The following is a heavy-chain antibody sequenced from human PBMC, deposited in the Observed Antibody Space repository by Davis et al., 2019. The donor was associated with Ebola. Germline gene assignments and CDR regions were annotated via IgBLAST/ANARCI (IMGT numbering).Heavy chain of an antibody. CDR1: GGSISSSSYY. Sequence: SETLSLTCTVSGGSISSSSYYWGWIRQPPGKGLEWIGSIYYSGSTYYNPSLKSRVTISVDRSKNQFSLKLSSVTAADTAVYYGASTMTTVTTGWFDPWGQGTLVTVSS. J-gene: IGHJ5*02. D-gene: IGHD4-11*01. CDR3: ASTMTTVTTGWFDP. CDR2: IYYSGST. V-gene: IGHV4-39*07.